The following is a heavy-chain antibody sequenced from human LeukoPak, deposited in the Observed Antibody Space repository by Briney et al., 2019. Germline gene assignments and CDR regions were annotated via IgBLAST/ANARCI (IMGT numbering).Heavy chain of an antibody. CDR2: IKEDGSIQ. CDR1: GLTFRSYW. CDR3: ARDVWTGVAVSDY. Sequence: GGALTLSCVASGLTFRSYWMTWVRQAPGKGLEWLANIKEDGSIQYYLDSVSGRFTISRDNAKTSVYLRLDSLRADDTAVYYCARDVWTGVAVSDYWGQGTLVTVSS. V-gene: IGHV3-7*01. J-gene: IGHJ4*02. D-gene: IGHD6-19*01.